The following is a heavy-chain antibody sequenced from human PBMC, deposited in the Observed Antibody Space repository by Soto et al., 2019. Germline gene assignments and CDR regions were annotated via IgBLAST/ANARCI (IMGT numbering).Heavy chain of an antibody. CDR1: GASINSGDYY. CDR3: ARARFQVLYGKPYFDS. V-gene: IGHV4-30-4*01. J-gene: IGHJ4*02. CDR2: IYYSGST. Sequence: SETLSLTCTVSGASINSGDYYWSWIRQPPGKGLEWIGHIYYSGSTYYNPSLKSRAGISVDSSKSQVSLMVDSVTAADTAVYYCARARFQVLYGKPYFDSWGQGTLVTVSS. D-gene: IGHD2-2*02.